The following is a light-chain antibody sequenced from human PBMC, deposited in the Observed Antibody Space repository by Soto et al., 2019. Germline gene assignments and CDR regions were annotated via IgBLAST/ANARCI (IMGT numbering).Light chain of an antibody. Sequence: QSALTQPASVSGSPGQSITISCTGTSSDVGGYSYVSWYQQHPGKAPKLMIFEVNNRPSGLSNRFSGSKSGNTASRTISGLQPEDEADYYCNSYTSNSTWVFGGGTKVTVL. CDR2: EVN. CDR3: NSYTSNSTWV. J-gene: IGLJ3*02. V-gene: IGLV2-14*01. CDR1: SSDVGGYSY.